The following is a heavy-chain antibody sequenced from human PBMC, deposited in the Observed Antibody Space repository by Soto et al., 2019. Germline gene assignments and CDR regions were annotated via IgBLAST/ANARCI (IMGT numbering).Heavy chain of an antibody. CDR2: ISYDGSNK. V-gene: IGHV3-30*18. J-gene: IGHJ6*02. CDR1: GFTFSSYG. Sequence: PGGSLRLSCAASGFTFSSYGMHWVRQAPGKGLEWVAVISYDGSNKYYADSVKGRFTISRDNSKNTLYLQMNSLRAEDTAVYYCAKGAWATGTVTPYYGMDVWGQGTTVTVSS. D-gene: IGHD1-1*01. CDR3: AKGAWATGTVTPYYGMDV.